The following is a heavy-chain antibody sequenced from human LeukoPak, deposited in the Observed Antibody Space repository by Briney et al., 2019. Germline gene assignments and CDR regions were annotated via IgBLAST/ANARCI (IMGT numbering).Heavy chain of an antibody. CDR1: GYTFTGYY. Sequence: ASVKVSCKASGYTFTGYYIHWVRQAPGHGLEWMGWINPNSGNTGYAQKFQGRVTMTRNTSISTAYMELSSLRSEDTAVYYCAVGDILTGYSSWGQGTLVTVSS. V-gene: IGHV1-8*02. CDR3: AVGDILTGYSS. J-gene: IGHJ5*02. D-gene: IGHD3-9*01. CDR2: INPNSGNT.